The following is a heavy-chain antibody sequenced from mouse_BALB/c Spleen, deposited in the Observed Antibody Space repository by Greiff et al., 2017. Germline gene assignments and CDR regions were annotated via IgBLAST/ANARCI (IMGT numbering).Heavy chain of an antibody. J-gene: IGHJ2*01. Sequence: EVKLVESGGDLVKPGGSLKLSCAASGFTFSSYGMSWVRQTPDKRLEWVATISSGGSYTYYPDSVKGRFTISRDNAKNTLYLQMSSLKSEDTAMYYCARPHYYGSSSGYFDYWGQGTTLTVSS. CDR3: ARPHYYGSSSGYFDY. D-gene: IGHD1-1*01. CDR1: GFTFSSYG. CDR2: ISSGGSYT. V-gene: IGHV5-6*01.